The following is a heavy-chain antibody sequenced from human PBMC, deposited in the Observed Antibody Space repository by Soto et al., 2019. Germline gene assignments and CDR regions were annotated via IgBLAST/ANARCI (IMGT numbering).Heavy chain of an antibody. Sequence: EVRLLESGGGLVQPGGSLRLSCAASGFTFSSYAMSWVRQAPGKGLEWVSAISGSGGSTYYADSVKGRFTISRDNSKNTLYLQMNSLRAEDTAVYYCAKPLWDSYGYYYWGQGTLVTVSS. CDR3: AKPLWDSYGYYY. V-gene: IGHV3-23*01. D-gene: IGHD5-18*01. CDR1: GFTFSSYA. CDR2: ISGSGGST. J-gene: IGHJ4*02.